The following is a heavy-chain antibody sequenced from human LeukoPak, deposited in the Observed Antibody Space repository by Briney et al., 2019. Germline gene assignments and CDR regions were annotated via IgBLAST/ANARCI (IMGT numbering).Heavy chain of an antibody. D-gene: IGHD2-2*01. CDR1: GFTFSSYG. J-gene: IGHJ4*02. CDR3: AKDSGTEDIVVVPAAMPPDY. V-gene: IGHV3-30*18. CDR2: ISYDGSNK. Sequence: PGGSLRLSCAASGFTFSSYGMHWVRQAPGKGLEWVAVISYDGSNKYYADSVKGRLTISRDNSKNTLYLQMNGLRAEDTAVYYCAKDSGTEDIVVVPAAMPPDYWGQGTLVTVSS.